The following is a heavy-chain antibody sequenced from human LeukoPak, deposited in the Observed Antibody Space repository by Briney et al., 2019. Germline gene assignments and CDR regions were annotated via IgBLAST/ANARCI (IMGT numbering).Heavy chain of an antibody. D-gene: IGHD6-6*01. CDR2: ISYDGSNK. CDR3: AIQYIAARRKGGYYYYGMDV. J-gene: IGHJ6*02. V-gene: IGHV3-30-3*01. CDR1: GFTFSSYA. Sequence: GGSLRLSCAASGFTFSSYAMHWARQAPGKGLEWVAVISYDGSNKYYADSVKGRFTISRDNSKNTLYLQMNSLRSEDTAVYYCAIQYIAARRKGGYYYYGMDVWGQGTTVTVSS.